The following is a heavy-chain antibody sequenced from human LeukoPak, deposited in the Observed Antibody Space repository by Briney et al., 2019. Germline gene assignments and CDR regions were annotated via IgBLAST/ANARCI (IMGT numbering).Heavy chain of an antibody. J-gene: IGHJ6*03. Sequence: SETLSLTCTVSGGSISSYYWSWIRQPPGKGLEWIGYIYYSGSTNYNPSLKSRVTISVDTSKNQFSLKLSSVTAADTAVYYCAREHQPFYYMDVWGKGTTVTVSS. CDR2: IYYSGST. CDR3: AREHQPFYYMDV. V-gene: IGHV4-59*01. CDR1: GGSISSYY.